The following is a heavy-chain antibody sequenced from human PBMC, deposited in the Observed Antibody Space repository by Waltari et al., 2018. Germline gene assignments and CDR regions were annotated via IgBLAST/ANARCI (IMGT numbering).Heavy chain of an antibody. CDR2: FDPEDGET. D-gene: IGHD6-19*01. V-gene: IGHV1-24*01. CDR3: ATDRLHSSGWFYYFDY. CDR1: GYTLTELS. J-gene: IGHJ4*02. Sequence: QVQLVQSGAEVKKPGSSVKVSCKVSGYTLTELSMHWVRQAPGKGLEWMGGFDPEDGETIYEQKVQGRVTMTEDTVTDTDDMELSSLRSEDTAVYYCATDRLHSSGWFYYFDYWGQGTLVTVSS.